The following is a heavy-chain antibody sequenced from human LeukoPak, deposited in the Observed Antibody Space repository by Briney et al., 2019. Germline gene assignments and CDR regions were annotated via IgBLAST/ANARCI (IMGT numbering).Heavy chain of an antibody. CDR1: GGSISSYY. J-gene: IGHJ5*02. CDR3: ARDIRYYYDSSEGELYSWFDP. D-gene: IGHD3-22*01. Sequence: PSETLSLTCTVSGGSISSYYWSWIRQPAGKGLEWIGRIYTSGSTNYNPSLKSRVTMSVDTSKNQFSLKLGSVTAADTAVYYCARDIRYYYDSSEGELYSWFDPWGQGTLVTVSS. CDR2: IYTSGST. V-gene: IGHV4-4*07.